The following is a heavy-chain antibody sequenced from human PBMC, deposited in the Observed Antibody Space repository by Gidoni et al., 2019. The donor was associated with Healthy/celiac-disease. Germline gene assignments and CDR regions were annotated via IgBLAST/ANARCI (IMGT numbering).Heavy chain of an antibody. D-gene: IGHD3-3*01. CDR2: IYYSGST. J-gene: IGHJ6*02. CDR3: ARARITIFGVVTYYYGMDV. Sequence: QLQLQESGPGLVKPSETLSLTCTVSGGSISSSCYYWGWIRQPPGKGLEWIGSIYYSGSTYYNPSLKSRVTISVDTSKNQFSLKLSSVTAADTAVYYCARARITIFGVVTYYYGMDVWGQGTTVTVSS. CDR1: GGSISSSCYY. V-gene: IGHV4-39*01.